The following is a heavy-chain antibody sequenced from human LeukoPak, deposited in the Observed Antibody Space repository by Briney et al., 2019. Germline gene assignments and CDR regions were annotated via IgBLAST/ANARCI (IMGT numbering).Heavy chain of an antibody. V-gene: IGHV3-7*01. D-gene: IGHD2-8*01. J-gene: IGHJ5*02. CDR3: ATTLNGATAGYL. Sequence: GGSLRLSRAASGSTFNSSWTRWVRQAPGKGLEWVANVQQLGSERYYLDSVRGRFTVSRDNARRSVYLQMNRLRVDDTGVYYCATTLNGATAGYLWGQGVLVIVSS. CDR2: VQQLGSER. CDR1: GSTFNSSW.